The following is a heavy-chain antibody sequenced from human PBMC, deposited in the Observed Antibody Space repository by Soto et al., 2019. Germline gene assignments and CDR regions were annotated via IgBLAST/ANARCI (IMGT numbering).Heavy chain of an antibody. D-gene: IGHD2-15*01. J-gene: IGHJ6*02. CDR2: ISSSSVSI. CDR1: GLTFSSYS. V-gene: IGHV3-48*02. CDR3: ATIRSALYGMDV. Sequence: EVQLVESGGGSVQPGGSLRLSCAASGLTFSSYSMSWVRQAPGQGLEGVSYISSSSVSIYYADSVKGRFTVSRDNAKNSLFLQMNSLRDEDTAVYYCATIRSALYGMDVWGQGTTVTVSS.